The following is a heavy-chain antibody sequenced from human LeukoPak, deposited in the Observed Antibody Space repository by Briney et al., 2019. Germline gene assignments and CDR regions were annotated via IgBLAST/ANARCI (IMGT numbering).Heavy chain of an antibody. Sequence: ASVKVXCXASGYTFTSYFIHWVRQAPGQGLEWMGIINPSGGSTSYAQKFQGRVTMTRDTSTSTVYMELSSLRSEDTAVYYCASTPGIAVAEPFDYWGQGTLVTVSS. CDR1: GYTFTSYF. J-gene: IGHJ4*02. CDR2: INPSGGST. CDR3: ASTPGIAVAEPFDY. D-gene: IGHD6-19*01. V-gene: IGHV1-46*01.